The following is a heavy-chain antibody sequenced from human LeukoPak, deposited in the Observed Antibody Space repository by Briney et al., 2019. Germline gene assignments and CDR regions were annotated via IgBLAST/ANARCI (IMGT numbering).Heavy chain of an antibody. Sequence: ASETLSLTCTVSGGSISSYYWSWIRQPPGKGLEWIGYISNSGSTNYHPSLKSRVTISSDTSKTQFTLKLTSVTAADTAVYYRARSPSGYRFDSWGQGTLVTVSS. CDR2: ISNSGST. D-gene: IGHD3-22*01. V-gene: IGHV4-59*01. CDR3: ARSPSGYRFDS. CDR1: GGSISSYY. J-gene: IGHJ4*02.